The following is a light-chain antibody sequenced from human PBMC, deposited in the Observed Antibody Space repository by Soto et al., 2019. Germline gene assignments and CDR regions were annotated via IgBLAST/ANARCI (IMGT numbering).Light chain of an antibody. J-gene: IGKJ4*01. CDR3: QQRGNWPPT. V-gene: IGKV3-11*01. Sequence: EFVLTQSPATLSLSPGERATLSCRAGQSVGSHLAWYQQKPGQTPRLLIYDASNRATGIPARFSGSGSGTDFTLNISSLEPEDFAVYYCQQRGNWPPTFGGGTKVEIK. CDR1: QSVGSH. CDR2: DAS.